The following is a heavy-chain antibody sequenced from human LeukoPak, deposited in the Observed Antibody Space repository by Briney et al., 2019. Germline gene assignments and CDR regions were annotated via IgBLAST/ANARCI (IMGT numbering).Heavy chain of an antibody. CDR2: IYYSGST. Sequence: SETLSLTCAVYGGSFSGYYWSWIRQPPGKGLEWIGSIYYSGSTYYNPSLKSRVTISVDTSKNQFSLKLSSVTAADTAVYYCASFHIKDDYWGQGTLVTVSS. CDR3: ASFHIKDDY. J-gene: IGHJ4*02. V-gene: IGHV4-34*01. CDR1: GGSFSGYY.